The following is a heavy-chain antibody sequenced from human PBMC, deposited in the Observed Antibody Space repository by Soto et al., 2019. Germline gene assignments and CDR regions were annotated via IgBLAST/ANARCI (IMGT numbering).Heavy chain of an antibody. D-gene: IGHD6-13*01. J-gene: IGHJ4*02. CDR2: IKQDGSEK. V-gene: IGHV3-7*01. CDR1: GFTFSSYW. Sequence: PGGSLRLSCAASGFTFSSYWMSWVRQAPGKGLGWVANIKQDGSEKYYVDSVKGRFTISRDNAKNSLYLQMNSRRAEDTAVYYCARGSLSSSWYKAPPGFDYWGQGTLVTVSS. CDR3: ARGSLSSSWYKAPPGFDY.